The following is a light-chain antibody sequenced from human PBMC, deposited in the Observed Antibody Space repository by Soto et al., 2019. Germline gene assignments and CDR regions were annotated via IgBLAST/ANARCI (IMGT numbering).Light chain of an antibody. V-gene: IGLV2-14*03. J-gene: IGLJ1*01. CDR1: SSDIGAHDD. CDR3: CSYTSDLTPYV. CDR2: GVT. Sequence: QSVLTQPACVSGSPGQSITISCTGTSSDIGAHDDVSWYQQHPGKVPKLLIYGVTDRPSGISNRFSGSKSGNVASLTISGLQAEDEADYYCCSYTSDLTPYVFGTGTKSPS.